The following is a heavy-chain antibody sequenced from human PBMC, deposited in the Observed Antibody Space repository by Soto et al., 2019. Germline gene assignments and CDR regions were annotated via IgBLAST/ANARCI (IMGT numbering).Heavy chain of an antibody. CDR2: ISGSGGST. CDR3: AKDFHPPYDYIWGSYIPSEPYYYYMDV. D-gene: IGHD3-16*01. Sequence: GGSLRLSCAASGFTFSSYAMSWVRQAPGKGLEWVSAISGSGGSTYYADSVKGRFTISRDNSKNTLYLQMNSLRAEDTAVYYCAKDFHPPYDYIWGSYIPSEPYYYYMDVWGKGTTVTVSS. V-gene: IGHV3-23*01. CDR1: GFTFSSYA. J-gene: IGHJ6*03.